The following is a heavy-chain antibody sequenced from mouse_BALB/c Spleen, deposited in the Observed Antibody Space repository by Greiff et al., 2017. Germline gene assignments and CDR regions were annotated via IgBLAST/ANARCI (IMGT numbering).Heavy chain of an antibody. CDR1: GFAFSSYD. Sequence: EVHLVESGGGLVKPGGSLKLSCAASGFAFSSYDMSWVRQTPEKRLEWVAYISSGGGSTYYPDTVKGRFTISRDNAKNTLYLQMSSLKSEDTAMYYCARQTARASYFDDWGQGTTLTVSS. D-gene: IGHD3-2*01. V-gene: IGHV5-12-1*01. CDR3: ARQTARASYFDD. CDR2: ISSGGGST. J-gene: IGHJ2*01.